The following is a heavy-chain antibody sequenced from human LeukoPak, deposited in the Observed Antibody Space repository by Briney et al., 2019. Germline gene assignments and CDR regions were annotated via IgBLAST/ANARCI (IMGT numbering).Heavy chain of an antibody. CDR2: ISNRGGVT. CDR3: AKQLGYCSDGSCYFPY. CDR1: GFTFSNYA. V-gene: IGHV3-23*01. Sequence: GGSLRLSCAASGFTFSNYAMSWVRQAPGKGLEWVSPISNRGGVTYYAESVKGRFTISRDNSKNTLYLQMNSLRAEDTAIYYCAKQLGYCSDGSCYFPYWGQGTLVTVSS. D-gene: IGHD2-15*01. J-gene: IGHJ4*02.